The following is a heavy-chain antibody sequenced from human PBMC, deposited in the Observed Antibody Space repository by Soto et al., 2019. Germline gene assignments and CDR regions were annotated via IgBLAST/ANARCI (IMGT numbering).Heavy chain of an antibody. CDR2: LTHSGSP. D-gene: IGHD6-13*01. J-gene: IGHJ6*02. Sequence: SATLSLTCAVFGWSFSCYSWIWLRQPPGQGLEWIGELTHSGSPNYNPSLKSRVTISVDKSKTQFSLTLSSVPAAYTSVYYCARIPTCIAAAGYRDYYYGRDGWGQGTTVTVSS. CDR1: GWSFSCYS. CDR3: ARIPTCIAAAGYRDYYYGRDG. V-gene: IGHV4-34*01.